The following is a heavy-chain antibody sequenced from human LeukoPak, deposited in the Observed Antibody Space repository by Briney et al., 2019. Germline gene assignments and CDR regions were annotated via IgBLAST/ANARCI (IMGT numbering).Heavy chain of an antibody. V-gene: IGHV3-73*01. Sequence: GGSLRLSCAASGFTFSGSAMHWVRQASGKGLEWVGRIRSKANSYATAYAASVKGRFTISRDDSKNTAYLQMNSLKTEDTAVYYCTRHASCSSTSCYGWGQGTLVTVSS. D-gene: IGHD2-2*01. J-gene: IGHJ4*02. CDR2: IRSKANSYAT. CDR1: GFTFSGSA. CDR3: TRHASCSSTSCYG.